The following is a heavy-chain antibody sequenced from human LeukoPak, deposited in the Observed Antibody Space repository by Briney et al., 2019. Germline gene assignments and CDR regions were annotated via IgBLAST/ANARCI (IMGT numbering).Heavy chain of an antibody. Sequence: GGSLRLSCAASGFTFSSYAMSWVRQAPGKGLEWVSAISGSGGSTYYADSVKGRFTISRDNSKNTLYLQMNSLRAEDTAVHYCAKVGIVVVPAARGARFDPWGQRTLVTVSS. V-gene: IGHV3-23*01. CDR2: ISGSGGST. CDR3: AKVGIVVVPAARGARFDP. D-gene: IGHD2-2*01. CDR1: GFTFSSYA. J-gene: IGHJ5*02.